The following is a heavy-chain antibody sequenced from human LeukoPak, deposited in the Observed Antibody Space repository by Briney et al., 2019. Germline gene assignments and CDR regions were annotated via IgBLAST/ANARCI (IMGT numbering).Heavy chain of an antibody. CDR2: INHSGST. J-gene: IGHJ4*02. CDR3: ASTERCSTTCPLDY. Sequence: TSETLSLTCAVYGGSFRGYYWSWICQPPGKGLEWIGEINHSGSTNYNPSLKSRVTISLDTSMKKFSLKLNSVTAADTAVYYCASTERCSTTCPLDYWGQGTLVTVSS. CDR1: GGSFRGYY. D-gene: IGHD2-2*01. V-gene: IGHV4-34*01.